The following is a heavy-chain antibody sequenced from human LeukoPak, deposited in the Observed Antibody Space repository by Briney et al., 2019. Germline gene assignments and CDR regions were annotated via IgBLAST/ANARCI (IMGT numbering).Heavy chain of an antibody. D-gene: IGHD6-13*01. V-gene: IGHV1-18*01. CDR1: GYTFTSYG. CDR2: ISAYNGNT. Sequence: GASVKVSCKASGYTFTSYGISWVRQAPGQGLEWMGWISAYNGNTNYAQKLQGRVTMTTDTSTSTACMELRSLRSDDTAVYYCARDRAWGYSSSWTDYWGQGTLVTVSS. J-gene: IGHJ4*02. CDR3: ARDRAWGYSSSWTDY.